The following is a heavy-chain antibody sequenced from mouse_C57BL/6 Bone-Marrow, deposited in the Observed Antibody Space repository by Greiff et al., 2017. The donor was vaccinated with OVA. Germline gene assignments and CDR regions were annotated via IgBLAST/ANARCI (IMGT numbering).Heavy chain of an antibody. D-gene: IGHD1-1*01. CDR3: VRPLRITTVVAPYYAMDY. J-gene: IGHJ4*01. Sequence: EVMLVESGGGLVQPKGSLKLSCAASGFSFNTYAMNWVRQAPGKGLEWVARIRSKSNNYATYYADSVKDRFTISRDDSESMLYLQMNNLKTEDTAMYYCVRPLRITTVVAPYYAMDYWGQGTSVTVSS. CDR2: IRSKSNNYAT. CDR1: GFSFNTYA. V-gene: IGHV10-1*01.